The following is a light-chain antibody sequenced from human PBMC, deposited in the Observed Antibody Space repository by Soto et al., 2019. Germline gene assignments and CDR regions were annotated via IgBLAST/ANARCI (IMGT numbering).Light chain of an antibody. CDR1: SSNIGDNF. V-gene: IGLV1-51*01. CDR2: DNS. CDR3: ATWDSKLSAVV. J-gene: IGLJ2*01. Sequence: QSVLTQPPSMSEAPGQKVPISCSGSSSNIGDNFVSWYQHLPGTAPKLLIFDNSQRPSEIPDRFFGSKSGTIATLAITGPQTGDEAVYYCATWDSKLSAVVFGGGTKLTVL.